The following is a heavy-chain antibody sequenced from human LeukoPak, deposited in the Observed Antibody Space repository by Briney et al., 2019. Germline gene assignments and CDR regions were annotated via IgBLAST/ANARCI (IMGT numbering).Heavy chain of an antibody. Sequence: GGSLRLSCAASGFTFSRYSVNWVRQAPGKGLEWVSSISSSSSYIYYADSVKGRFTISRDNAKNSLYLQMNSLRAEDTAVYYCAREQWLVRSSFDYWGQGTLVTVSS. V-gene: IGHV3-21*01. CDR1: GFTFSRYS. D-gene: IGHD6-19*01. CDR2: ISSSSSYI. CDR3: AREQWLVRSSFDY. J-gene: IGHJ4*02.